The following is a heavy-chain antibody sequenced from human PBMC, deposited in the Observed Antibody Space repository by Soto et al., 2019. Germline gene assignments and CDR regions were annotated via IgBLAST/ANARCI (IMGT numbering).Heavy chain of an antibody. V-gene: IGHV3-30-3*01. J-gene: IGHJ6*02. D-gene: IGHD3-10*01. CDR3: ARSKLLWFGELSYGMDV. CDR1: GFTFSSYA. CDR2: ISYDGSNK. Sequence: QVQLVESGGGVVQPGRSLRLSCRASGFTFSSYAMHWVRQAPGKGLEWVAVISYDGSNKYYADSVKGRFTISRDNSNNTLYLQMNSLRAEDSAVYYCARSKLLWFGELSYGMDVWGQGTTVTVSS.